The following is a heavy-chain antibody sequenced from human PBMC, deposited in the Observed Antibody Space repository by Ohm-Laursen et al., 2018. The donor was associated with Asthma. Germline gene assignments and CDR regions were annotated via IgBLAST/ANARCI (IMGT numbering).Heavy chain of an antibody. Sequence: SLRLSCTASGFTFNSYGIHWVRQAPGKGPEWVAVISFDGSNKYYADSVKGRFTISRDNSRNTLYLQMNSLRAEDTAIYYCARGLGGIHRWLSYQIDKWGLGTQVTVSS. D-gene: IGHD5-18*01. CDR2: ISFDGSNK. V-gene: IGHV3-30*03. CDR1: GFTFNSYG. J-gene: IGHJ4*02. CDR3: ARGLGGIHRWLSYQIDK.